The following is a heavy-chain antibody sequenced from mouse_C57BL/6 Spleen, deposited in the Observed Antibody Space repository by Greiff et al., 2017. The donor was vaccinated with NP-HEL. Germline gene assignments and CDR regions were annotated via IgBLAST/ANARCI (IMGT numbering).Heavy chain of an antibody. V-gene: IGHV1-15*01. J-gene: IGHJ4*01. CDR3: TRRGYYSNYVPAMDY. CDR2: IDPETGGT. Sequence: VKLQESGAELVRPGASVTLSCKASGYTFTDYEMHWVKQTPVHGLEWIGAIDPETGGTAYNQKFKGKAILTADKSSSTAYMELRSLTSEDSAVYYCTRRGYYSNYVPAMDYWGQGTSVTVSS. CDR1: GYTFTDYE. D-gene: IGHD2-5*01.